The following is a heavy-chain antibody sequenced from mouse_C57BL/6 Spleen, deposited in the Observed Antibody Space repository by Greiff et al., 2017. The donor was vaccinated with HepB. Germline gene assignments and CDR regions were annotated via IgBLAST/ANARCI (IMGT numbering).Heavy chain of an antibody. J-gene: IGHJ3*01. CDR3: AREDGTLFAY. Sequence: EVNVVESEGGLVQPGSSMKLSCTASGFTFSDYYMAWVRQVPEKGLEWVANINYDGSSTYYLDSLKSRFIISRDNAKNILYLQMSSLKSEDTATYYCAREDGTLFAYWGQGTLVTVSA. CDR1: GFTFSDYY. V-gene: IGHV5-16*01. CDR2: INYDGSST. D-gene: IGHD2-1*01.